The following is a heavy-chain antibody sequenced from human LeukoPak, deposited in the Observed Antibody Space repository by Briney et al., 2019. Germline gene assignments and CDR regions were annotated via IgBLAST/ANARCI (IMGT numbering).Heavy chain of an antibody. J-gene: IGHJ4*02. V-gene: IGHV1-2*04. CDR3: ARGLQIEMATTPFDY. CDR2: INPNSGGT. CDR1: GYTFTSYG. Sequence: GASVKVSCKASGYTFTSYGISWVRQAPGQGLEWMGWINPNSGGTNYAQKFQGWVTMTRDTSISTAYMELSRLRSDDTAVYYCARGLQIEMATTPFDYWGQGTLVTVSS. D-gene: IGHD5-24*01.